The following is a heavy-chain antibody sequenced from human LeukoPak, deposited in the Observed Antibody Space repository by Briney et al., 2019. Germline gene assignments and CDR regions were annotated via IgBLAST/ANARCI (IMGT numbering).Heavy chain of an antibody. CDR2: IYYSGST. V-gene: IGHV4-39*01. CDR1: GGSISSSSYY. CDR3: AITGYYDFWSGYAPDYGMDV. D-gene: IGHD3-3*01. J-gene: IGHJ6*02. Sequence: SETLSLTCTVSGGSISSSSYYWGWIRQPPGKGLEWIGSIYYSGSTYYNPSLKSRVTISVDTSKNQFSLKLSFVTAADTAVYYCAITGYYDFWSGYAPDYGMDVWGQGTTVTVSS.